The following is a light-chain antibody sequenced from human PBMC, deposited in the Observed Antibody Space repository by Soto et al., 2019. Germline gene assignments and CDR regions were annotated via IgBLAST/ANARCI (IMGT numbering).Light chain of an antibody. V-gene: IGKV3-20*01. CDR1: QSVSSNN. CDR3: QQYGSSPCS. Sequence: EIVLTQSPGTLSLSPGERATLSCRASQSVSSNNLAWYQQKPGQAPRLLIYGASRRATGIPDRFSGSGSGTDLALTINILEPEDFAVFYCQQYGSSPCSFGPGDTVDFK. J-gene: IGKJ3*01. CDR2: GAS.